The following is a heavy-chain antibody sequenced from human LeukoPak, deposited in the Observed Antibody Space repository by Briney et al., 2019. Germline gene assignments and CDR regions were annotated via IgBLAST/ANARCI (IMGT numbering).Heavy chain of an antibody. D-gene: IGHD5-18*01. CDR3: ARGGYSYVYGYFDY. J-gene: IGHJ4*02. V-gene: IGHV3-21*06. Sequence: GGSLRLSCAASGFTFSSYSMNWVRQAPGRGLEWISSISSSSSLLYYAGSVKGRFTISRDNAKNSLYLQVNSLRAEDTAVYYCARGGYSYVYGYFDYWGQGTLVTVSS. CDR1: GFTFSSYS. CDR2: ISSSSSLL.